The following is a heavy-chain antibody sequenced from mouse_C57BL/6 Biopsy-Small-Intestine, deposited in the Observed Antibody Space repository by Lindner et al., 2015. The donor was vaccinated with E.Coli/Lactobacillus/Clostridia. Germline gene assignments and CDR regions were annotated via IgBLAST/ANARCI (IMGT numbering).Heavy chain of an antibody. Sequence: VQLQESGPGLVAPSQSLSITCTVSGFSLTSYGVSWVRQPPGKGLEWLGVIWGDGSTNYHSALISRLSISKDNSKSQVFLKMSSLQADDSAMYHCAKHAFSYYWGYYAMDYWGQGISVTVSS. CDR2: IWGDGST. D-gene: IGHD2-12*01. J-gene: IGHJ4*01. V-gene: IGHV2-3*01. CDR3: AKHAFSYYWGYYAMDY. CDR1: GFSLTSYG.